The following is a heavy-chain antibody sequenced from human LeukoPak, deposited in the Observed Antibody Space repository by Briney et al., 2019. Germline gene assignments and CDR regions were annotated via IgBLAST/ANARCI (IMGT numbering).Heavy chain of an antibody. Sequence: SETLSLTCTVSGGSVISGGYYWSWIWQPPGKGLEWIGYIYYSGSTTYNPSLKSRVTISVDTSKNKFSLKLSSVPAADTAVYYCARVPISTTARGYFDYWGQGTLVTVSS. D-gene: IGHD4-17*01. CDR3: ARVPISTTARGYFDY. CDR1: GGSVISGGYY. CDR2: IYYSGST. J-gene: IGHJ4*02. V-gene: IGHV4-61*08.